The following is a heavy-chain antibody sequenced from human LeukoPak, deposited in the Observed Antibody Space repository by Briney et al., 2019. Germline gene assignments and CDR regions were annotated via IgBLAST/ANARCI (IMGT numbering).Heavy chain of an antibody. CDR1: GFTFSSYN. D-gene: IGHD1-26*01. CDR3: GRKKWGSCDY. J-gene: IGHJ4*02. V-gene: IGHV3-48*02. CDR2: ISSSSRTT. Sequence: KPGGSLRLSSAGSGFTFSSYNMTCVRQAPGKGLEWVSYISSSSRTTYYADSVKGRFTISRDNAKNSLYLQMNSLRDEDTAVYYCGRKKWGSCDYWGQGTLVTVSS.